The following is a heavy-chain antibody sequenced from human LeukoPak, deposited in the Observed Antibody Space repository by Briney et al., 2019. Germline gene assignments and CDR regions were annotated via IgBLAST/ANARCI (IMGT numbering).Heavy chain of an antibody. D-gene: IGHD6-19*01. CDR3: ARYGSGWYSYFDY. CDR2: IYHSGST. Sequence: SETLSLTCTVSGGSISSGGYYWSWIRQPPGKGLEWIGYIYHSGSTYYNPSLKSRVTISVDTSKNQFSLKLSSVTAADTAVYYCARYGSGWYSYFDYWGQGTLVTVSS. V-gene: IGHV4-30-2*01. J-gene: IGHJ4*02. CDR1: GGSISSGGYY.